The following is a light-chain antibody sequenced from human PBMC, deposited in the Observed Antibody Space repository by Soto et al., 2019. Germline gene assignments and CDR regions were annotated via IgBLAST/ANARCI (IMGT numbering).Light chain of an antibody. J-gene: IGLJ2*01. CDR2: TDY. Sequence: QSVLTQPPSASGTPGQRVTISCSGTSSNIGTYTVNWYQQLPGTAPKLLIYTDYQRPSGVPDRFSGSKSGTSASLAINGLHSEDEADYYCASWDDGLKDVVFGGGTKVTVL. V-gene: IGLV1-44*01. CDR1: SSNIGTYT. CDR3: ASWDDGLKDVV.